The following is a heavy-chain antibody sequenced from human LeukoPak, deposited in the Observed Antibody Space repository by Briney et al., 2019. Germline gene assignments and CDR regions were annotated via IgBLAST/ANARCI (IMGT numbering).Heavy chain of an antibody. CDR1: GGPFGVYY. CDR3: AGPGAGDLDY. J-gene: IGHJ4*02. CDR2: INRSGST. D-gene: IGHD3-10*01. V-gene: IGHV4-34*01. Sequence: PSETLSLTCAVHGGPFGVYYWSWVRQPPGKGLEWIGEINRSGSTNYNPSLKSRVTISVDTSKNHFSLKLSSVTAADTAVYYCAGPGAGDLDYWGQGTLVTVSS.